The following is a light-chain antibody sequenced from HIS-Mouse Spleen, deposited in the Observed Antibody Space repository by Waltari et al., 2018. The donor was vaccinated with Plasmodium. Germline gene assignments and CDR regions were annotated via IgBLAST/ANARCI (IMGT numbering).Light chain of an antibody. Sequence: SYVLTQPPSVSVAPGTTARITCGGNNIGSKSVHWSQQKPGQAPVLVVYDDIDRPSGIPERFAGSNSGNTATLTISRVEAGDEADYYCQVWDSSSDHPVFGGGTKLTVL. V-gene: IGLV3-21*03. CDR3: QVWDSSSDHPV. CDR1: NIGSKS. CDR2: DDI. J-gene: IGLJ2*01.